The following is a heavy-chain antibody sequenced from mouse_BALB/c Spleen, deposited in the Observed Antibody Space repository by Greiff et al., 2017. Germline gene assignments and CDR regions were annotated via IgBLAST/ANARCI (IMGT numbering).Heavy chain of an antibody. CDR3: ARLPFAY. D-gene: IGHD5-1*01. J-gene: IGHJ3*01. V-gene: IGHV5-17*02. CDR1: GFTFSSFG. CDR2: ISSGSSTI. Sequence: EVKLMESGGGLVQPGGSRKLSCAASGFTFSSFGMHWVRQAPEKGLEWVAYISSGSSTIYYADTVKGRFTISRDNPKNTLFLQMTSLRSEDTAMYYCARLPFAYWGQGTLVTVSA.